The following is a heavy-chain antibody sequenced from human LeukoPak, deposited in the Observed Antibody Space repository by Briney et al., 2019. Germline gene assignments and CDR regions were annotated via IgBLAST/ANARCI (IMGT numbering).Heavy chain of an antibody. V-gene: IGHV1-2*02. Sequence: ASVKISCKASGYTFTGYYMHWVRQATGQGLEWMGWINPNSGGTNYAQKFQGRVTMTRDTSISTAYMELSRLTSDDTAVYYCARDLFSGSYHPFDYWGQGTLVTVSS. CDR2: INPNSGGT. J-gene: IGHJ4*02. CDR3: ARDLFSGSYHPFDY. D-gene: IGHD1-26*01. CDR1: GYTFTGYY.